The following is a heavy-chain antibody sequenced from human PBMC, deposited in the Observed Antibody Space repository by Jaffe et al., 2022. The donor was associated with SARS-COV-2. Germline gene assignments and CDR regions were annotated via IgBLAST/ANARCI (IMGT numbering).Heavy chain of an antibody. D-gene: IGHD1-1*01. Sequence: EVQLVESGGGLVQPGGSLRLSCAASGFTFSTYWMHWVRQPPGKGLVWVSRINSDGSYTTYADSVKGRFTISRDNAKNTLYLQMNSLRAEDTAVYYCASFGINWAVAYWGQGTLVTVSS. CDR3: ASFGINWAVAY. V-gene: IGHV3-74*01. CDR2: INSDGSYT. CDR1: GFTFSTYW. J-gene: IGHJ4*02.